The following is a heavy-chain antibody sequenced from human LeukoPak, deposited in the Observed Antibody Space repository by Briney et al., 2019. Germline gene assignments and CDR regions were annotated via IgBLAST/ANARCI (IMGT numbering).Heavy chain of an antibody. D-gene: IGHD3-22*01. Sequence: GGSLRLSCAGSGFTFSSYAMSWVREAPEKGLEGGSDISGAGDRTYYADSVKGRFTISRDNSKNTLYLQMNSLRDEDTAIYYCAKARIPSGNGYYSDWGQGTLVTVSS. J-gene: IGHJ4*02. V-gene: IGHV3-23*01. CDR1: GFTFSSYA. CDR3: AKARIPSGNGYYSD. CDR2: ISGAGDRT.